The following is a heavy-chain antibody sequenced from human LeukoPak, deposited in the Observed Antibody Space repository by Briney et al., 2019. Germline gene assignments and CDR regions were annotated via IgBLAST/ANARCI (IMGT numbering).Heavy chain of an antibody. J-gene: IGHJ4*02. D-gene: IGHD2-15*01. Sequence: PSETLSLTCTVSGGSIRSYYFSWIRQPTGRGLEWIGTIYTSGVINYNPSLKSRVIMPLDTSTNQFSLNLNSVTAADTAVYYCVGSGAYVGAYWGQGSLVTVSS. V-gene: IGHV4-4*09. CDR1: GGSIRSYY. CDR3: VGSGAYVGAY. CDR2: IYTSGVI.